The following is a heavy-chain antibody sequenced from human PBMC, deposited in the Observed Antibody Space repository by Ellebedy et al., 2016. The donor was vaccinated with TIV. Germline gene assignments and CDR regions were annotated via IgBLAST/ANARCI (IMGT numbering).Heavy chain of an antibody. J-gene: IGHJ4*02. CDR2: IYPGDSDT. CDR1: GYSFTSYW. V-gene: IGHV5-51*01. Sequence: GESLKISXQGSGYSFTSYWIGWVRQMPVKGLEWMGIIYPGDSDTRYSPSFQGQVTISADKSISTAYLQWSSLKASDTAMYYCARRGYYYDSSGYYGGYFDYWGQGTLVTVSS. CDR3: ARRGYYYDSSGYYGGYFDY. D-gene: IGHD3-22*01.